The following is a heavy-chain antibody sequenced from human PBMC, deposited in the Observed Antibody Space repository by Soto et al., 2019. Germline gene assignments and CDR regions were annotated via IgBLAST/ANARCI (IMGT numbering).Heavy chain of an antibody. V-gene: IGHV4-38-2*02. J-gene: IGHJ4*02. CDR2: IYHSGGS. Sequence: SETLSLTCTVSGYSISSGYYWCFIRQPPGKGLEWIGSIYHSGGSYYNPSLKSRVTILVDTSKNQFSLKLSSVTAADTAVYNCARQLFISDYFYYFDYWGQGALVTVSS. CDR3: ARQLFISDYFYYFDY. CDR1: GYSISSGYY. D-gene: IGHD4-17*01.